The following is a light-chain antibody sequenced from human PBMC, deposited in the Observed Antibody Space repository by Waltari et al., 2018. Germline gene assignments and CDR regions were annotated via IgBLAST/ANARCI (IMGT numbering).Light chain of an antibody. Sequence: EIVLTQSPGTLSLSPGARATLSCRASQTVRTTYLAWYQQKPGQAPTLLIYDTSGRATGIPDRFSGSGSGTDFSLTISSLEPEDFAVYYCQQYDISPLTFGGGTKVETK. V-gene: IGKV3-20*01. CDR2: DTS. CDR1: QTVRTTY. CDR3: QQYDISPLT. J-gene: IGKJ4*01.